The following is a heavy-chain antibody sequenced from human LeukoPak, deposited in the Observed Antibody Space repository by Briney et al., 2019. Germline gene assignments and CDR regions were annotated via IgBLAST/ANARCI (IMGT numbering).Heavy chain of an antibody. CDR2: LDPEDGET. D-gene: IGHD3-3*01. V-gene: IGHV1-24*01. CDR1: GYTLTELS. CDR3: ATTSRYDFWSGYYFFDY. Sequence: GASVKVSCKVSGYTLTELSMHWVRQAPGKGLEWMGGLDPEDGETIYAQKFQGRVTMTEDTSTDTAYMELSSLRSEDTAVYYCATTSRYDFWSGYYFFDYWGQGTLVTVSS. J-gene: IGHJ4*02.